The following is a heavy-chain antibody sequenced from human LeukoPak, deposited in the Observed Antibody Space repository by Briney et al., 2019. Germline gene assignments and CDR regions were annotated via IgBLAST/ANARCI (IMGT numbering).Heavy chain of an antibody. V-gene: IGHV3-33*01. CDR3: ARDLYSSAAWDYFDY. CDR2: IWYDGSNK. D-gene: IGHD5-18*01. CDR1: GFTFSSYG. Sequence: PGGSLRLSCAASGFTFSSYGMHWVRQAPGKGLEWVAVIWYDGSNKYYADSVKGRFTISRDNSKNTLYLQMNSLRAEDTAVYYCARDLYSSAAWDYFDYWGQGTLATVSS. J-gene: IGHJ4*02.